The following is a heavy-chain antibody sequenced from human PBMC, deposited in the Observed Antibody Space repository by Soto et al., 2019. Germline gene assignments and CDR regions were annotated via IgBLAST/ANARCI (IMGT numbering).Heavy chain of an antibody. CDR1: GFTFSDYE. J-gene: IGHJ6*02. D-gene: IGHD6-19*01. Sequence: PGVSLRLSFAVSGFTFSDYEMSWVRHAPGNGLEWVSYVSASSSTVYYADSVKGRFTISRYNAKVSLYLQMSSLRAEDTALYYCARDSSGYGLDVWGQETTVTVSS. CDR3: ARDSSGYGLDV. V-gene: IGHV3-11*04. CDR2: VSASSSTV.